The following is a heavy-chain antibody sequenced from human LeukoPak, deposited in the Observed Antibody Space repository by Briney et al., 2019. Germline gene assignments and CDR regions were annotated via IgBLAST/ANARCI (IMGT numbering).Heavy chain of an antibody. V-gene: IGHV2-5*02. CDR1: GFTLTSNPTG. D-gene: IGHD1-26*01. CDR2: IYWDDDK. CDR3: AHRGLGPGWFDP. Sequence: SGPTLVNPTQALTLTCTFSGFTLTSNPTGVGWIRQSPAKALEWLALIYWDDDKRYSPSLKSRLTITKDTSKNQVVLTMTNMDPVDTATYYCAHRGLGPGWFDPWGQGTLVTVSS. J-gene: IGHJ5*02.